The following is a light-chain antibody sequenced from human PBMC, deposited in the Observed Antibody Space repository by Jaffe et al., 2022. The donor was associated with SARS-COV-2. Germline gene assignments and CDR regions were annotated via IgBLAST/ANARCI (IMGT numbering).Light chain of an antibody. CDR3: QQSYDTPT. CDR1: QSISSY. V-gene: IGKV1-39*01. CDR2: AAS. J-gene: IGKJ2*01. Sequence: DIQMTQSPYSLSASVGDRVTITCRASQSISSYLNWYQQKPGKAPKLLIYAASSLQSGVPSRFSGSESGTDFTLTISSLQPEDSATYYCQQSYDTPTFGQGTKLEIK.